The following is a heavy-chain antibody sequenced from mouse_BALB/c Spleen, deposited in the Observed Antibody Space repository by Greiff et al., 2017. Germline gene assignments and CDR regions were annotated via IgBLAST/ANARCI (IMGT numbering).Heavy chain of an antibody. V-gene: IGHV2-9-2*01. CDR2: IWTGGGT. CDR1: GFSLTSYD. J-gene: IGHJ4*01. D-gene: IGHD2-12*01. Sequence: QVQLKESGPGLVAPSQSLSITCTVSGFSLTSYDISWIRQPPGKGLEWLGVIWTGGGTNYNSAFMSRLSISKDNSTSQVFLKMNRLQTDDTAIYYSVGDVDDGMDYWGQGTSVTVSS. CDR3: VGDVDDGMDY.